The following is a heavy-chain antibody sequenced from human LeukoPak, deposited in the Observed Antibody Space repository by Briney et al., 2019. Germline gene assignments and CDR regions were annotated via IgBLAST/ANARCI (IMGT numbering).Heavy chain of an antibody. J-gene: IGHJ4*02. CDR3: ARPDGYSGYDPFDY. CDR2: IYYSGST. V-gene: IGHV4-39*01. CDR1: GGSISSSSYY. D-gene: IGHD5-12*01. Sequence: SETLSLTCTVSGGSISSSSYYWGWIRQPPGKGLEWIGSIYYSGSTYYNPSLKSRVTISVDTSKNQFSLKLSSVTAADTAVYCCARPDGYSGYDPFDYWGQGTLVTVSS.